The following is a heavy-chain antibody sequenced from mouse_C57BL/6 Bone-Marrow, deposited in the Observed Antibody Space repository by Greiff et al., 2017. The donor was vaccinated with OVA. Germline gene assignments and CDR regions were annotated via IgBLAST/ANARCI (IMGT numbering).Heavy chain of an antibody. J-gene: IGHJ4*01. V-gene: IGHV5-6*02. Sequence: EVKLVESGGDLVKPGGSLKLSCAASGFTFSSYGMSWVRQTPDKRLEWVATISSGGSYTYYPDSVKGRFTISRDNAKNTLYLHMSSLKSEDTAMYNCAREYSSRAYNAIDYWGEGASVTVSS. D-gene: IGHD1-1*01. CDR2: ISSGGSYT. CDR1: GFTFSSYG. CDR3: AREYSSRAYNAIDY.